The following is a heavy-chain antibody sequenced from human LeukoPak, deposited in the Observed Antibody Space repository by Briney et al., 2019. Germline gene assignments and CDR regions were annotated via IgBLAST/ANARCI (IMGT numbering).Heavy chain of an antibody. CDR3: AKNQNLPSSRYCSGGSCYSLGYFDY. CDR2: ISYDGSNK. V-gene: IGHV3-30*18. D-gene: IGHD2-15*01. J-gene: IGHJ4*02. CDR1: GFTVSSNY. Sequence: GGSLRLSCAASGFTVSSNYMSWVRQAPGKGLEWVAVISYDGSNKYYADSVKGRFTISRDNSKNTLYLQMNSLRAEDTAVYYCAKNQNLPSSRYCSGGSCYSLGYFDYWGQGTLVTVSS.